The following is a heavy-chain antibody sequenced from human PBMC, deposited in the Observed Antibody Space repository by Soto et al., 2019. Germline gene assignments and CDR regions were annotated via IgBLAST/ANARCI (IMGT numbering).Heavy chain of an antibody. CDR3: ARGYYGSGSYTYYYYGMDV. CDR1: GGTFSSYA. D-gene: IGHD3-10*01. J-gene: IGHJ6*02. Sequence: QVQLVQSGAEVKKPGSSVKVSCKASGGTFSSYAISWVRQAPGQGLEWMGGIIPIFGTANYAQKFQGRVTITEDEPTSTAYMELSSLRSEDTAVYYCARGYYGSGSYTYYYYGMDVWGQGTTVTVS. CDR2: IIPIFGTA. V-gene: IGHV1-69*01.